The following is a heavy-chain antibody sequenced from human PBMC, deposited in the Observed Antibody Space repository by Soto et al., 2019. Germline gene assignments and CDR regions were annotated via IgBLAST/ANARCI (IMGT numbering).Heavy chain of an antibody. V-gene: IGHV5-10-1*01. D-gene: IGHD5-12*01. CDR1: GYSFTSYW. CDR2: IDPSDSYT. CDR3: ARRKVANYYYYYGMDV. J-gene: IGHJ6*02. Sequence: GESLKISCKGSGYSFTSYWISWVRQMPGKGLEWMGRIDPSDSYTNYSPSFQGHVTTSADKSISTAYLHWSSLKASDTAMYYCARRKVANYYYYYGMDVWGQGTTVTVS.